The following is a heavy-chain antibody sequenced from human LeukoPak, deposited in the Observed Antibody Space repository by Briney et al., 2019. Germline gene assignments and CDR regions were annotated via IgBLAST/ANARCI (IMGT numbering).Heavy chain of an antibody. J-gene: IGHJ6*03. D-gene: IGHD3-3*01. CDR3: ARVGMVYDFWSGPATYYMDV. CDR1: GFTFSSYS. CDR2: ISSSSSYI. V-gene: IGHV3-21*01. Sequence: PGWSLRLSCAASGFTFSSYSMNWVRQAPGKGLEWVSSISSSSSYIYYADSVKGRFTISRDNAKNSLYLQMNSLRAEDTAVYYCARVGMVYDFWSGPATYYMDVWGKGTTVTVSS.